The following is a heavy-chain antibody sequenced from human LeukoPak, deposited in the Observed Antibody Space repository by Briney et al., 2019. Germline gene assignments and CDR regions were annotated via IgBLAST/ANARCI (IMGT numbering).Heavy chain of an antibody. Sequence: GGSLRLSCITSGFTFSKYGMDWVRQAPGKGLEWVAFIGSDGSSKFYGDSVKGRSTISRDNSKNTLYLQMNSLRAEDTAVYYCATRGYSYGLWGQGTLVTVSS. CDR3: ATRGYSYGL. J-gene: IGHJ4*02. V-gene: IGHV3-30*02. CDR2: IGSDGSSK. CDR1: GFTFSKYG. D-gene: IGHD5-18*01.